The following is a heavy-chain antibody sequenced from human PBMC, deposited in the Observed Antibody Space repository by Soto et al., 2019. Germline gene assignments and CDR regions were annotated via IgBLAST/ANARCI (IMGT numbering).Heavy chain of an antibody. D-gene: IGHD6-19*01. CDR2: ISSSGSTI. CDR1: GFTFSDYY. V-gene: IGHV3-11*01. CDR3: ARLLEQWLVLTEYYYYYYMDV. J-gene: IGHJ6*03. Sequence: QVQLVESGGGLVKPGGSLRLSCAASGFTFSDYYMSWIRQAPGKGLEWVSYISSSGSTIYYADPVKGRFTISRDNAKNTLYLQINSLRADDKAVYYGARLLEQWLVLTEYYYYYYMDVWGKGTTVTVSS.